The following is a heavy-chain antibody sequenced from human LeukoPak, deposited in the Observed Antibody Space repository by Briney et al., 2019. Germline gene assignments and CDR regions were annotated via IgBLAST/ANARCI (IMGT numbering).Heavy chain of an antibody. CDR1: GGSISSGDYY. CDR2: IYYSGST. CDR3: ARIRATDYYYFDY. J-gene: IGHJ4*02. D-gene: IGHD5-12*01. Sequence: SQTLSLTCTVSGGSISSGDYYWSWIRQPPGTGLEWIGYIYYSGSTYYNPSLKSRVTMSVDTSKNQFSLKLSSVTAADTAVYCCARIRATDYYYFDYWGQGTLVTVSS. V-gene: IGHV4-30-4*01.